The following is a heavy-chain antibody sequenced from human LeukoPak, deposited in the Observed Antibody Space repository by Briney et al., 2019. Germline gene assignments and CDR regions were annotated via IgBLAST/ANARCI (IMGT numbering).Heavy chain of an antibody. Sequence: ASVKVSCKASGYTFTSYGISWVRQAPGRGLEWMGWISAYNGNTNYAQKLQGRVTMTTDTSTSTAYMELRSLRSDDTAVYYCARVRYGGSYWVYYFDYWGRGTLVTVSS. CDR3: ARVRYGGSYWVYYFDY. D-gene: IGHD1-26*01. J-gene: IGHJ4*02. V-gene: IGHV1-18*01. CDR2: ISAYNGNT. CDR1: GYTFTSYG.